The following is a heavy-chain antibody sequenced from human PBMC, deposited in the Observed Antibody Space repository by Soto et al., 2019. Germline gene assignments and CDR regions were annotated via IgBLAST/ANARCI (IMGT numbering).Heavy chain of an antibody. D-gene: IGHD3-9*01. J-gene: IGHJ5*02. CDR3: ARDSPPYYDILTGPTDGFDP. Sequence: ASVKVSCKASGYTFTSYGISWVRQAPGQGLEWMGWISAYNGNTNYAQKLQGRVTMTTDTSTSTAYMELRSLRSDDTAVYYCARDSPPYYDILTGPTDGFDPWGQGTLVTVSS. CDR1: GYTFTSYG. CDR2: ISAYNGNT. V-gene: IGHV1-18*01.